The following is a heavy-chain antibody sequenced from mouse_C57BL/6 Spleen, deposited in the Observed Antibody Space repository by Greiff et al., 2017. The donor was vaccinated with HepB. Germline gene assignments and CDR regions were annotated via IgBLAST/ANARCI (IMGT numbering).Heavy chain of an antibody. CDR3: ARGGGTGDYYAMDY. CDR2: IDPSDSYT. V-gene: IGHV1-50*01. Sequence: QVQLQQPGAELVKPGASVKLSCKASGYTFTSYWMQWVKQRPGQGLEWIGEIDPSDSYTNYNQKFKGKATLTVDTSSSTAYMQLSSLTSEDSAVYYCARGGGTGDYYAMDYWGQGTSVTVSS. J-gene: IGHJ4*01. CDR1: GYTFTSYW. D-gene: IGHD1-1*02.